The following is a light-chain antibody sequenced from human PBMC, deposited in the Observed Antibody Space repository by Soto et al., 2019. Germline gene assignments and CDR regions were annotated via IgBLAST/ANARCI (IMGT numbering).Light chain of an antibody. Sequence: QYAPTQPASVSRTPGHSIGICCTGTNSDRGSYNLVAWYQQHTAKAPKLVIFEGSKRPSGVSTRLSGAKAGDTASLTISGLQADDDADYYCCSYAGSRLFRVFGTGTRVTV. V-gene: IGLV2-23*01. CDR3: CSYAGSRLFRV. J-gene: IGLJ1*01. CDR2: EGS. CDR1: NSDRGSYNL.